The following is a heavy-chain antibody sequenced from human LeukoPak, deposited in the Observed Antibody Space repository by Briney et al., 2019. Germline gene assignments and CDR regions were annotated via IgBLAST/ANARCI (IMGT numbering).Heavy chain of an antibody. CDR2: MNPNSGNT. V-gene: IGHV1-8*01. CDR1: GYTFTSYD. J-gene: IGHJ4*02. D-gene: IGHD3-10*01. CDR3: ARGQKMVRGVVY. Sequence: GASVKVSCKASGYTFTSYDINWVRQATGQGLEWMGWMNPNSGNTGYAQKFQGRVTMTRNTSISTAYMELSSLRSEDTAVYCCARGQKMVRGVVYWGQGTLVTVSS.